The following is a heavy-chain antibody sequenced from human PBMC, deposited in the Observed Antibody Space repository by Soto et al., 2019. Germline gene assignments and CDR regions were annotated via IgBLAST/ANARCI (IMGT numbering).Heavy chain of an antibody. Sequence: QVQLVQSGAEVRQPGASVKVSCTASGYSFTTYGMSWVRQAPGQGLEYMGWINGYGHGANYVQRFQGRFSMTTDTSTKTVYVYLRSLTEDNTAVYYCVRDLTGDFYYWGKGTVVIVSP. J-gene: IGHJ4*02. V-gene: IGHV1-18*01. CDR2: INGYGHGA. CDR1: GYSFTTYG. CDR3: VRDLTGDFYY. D-gene: IGHD7-27*01.